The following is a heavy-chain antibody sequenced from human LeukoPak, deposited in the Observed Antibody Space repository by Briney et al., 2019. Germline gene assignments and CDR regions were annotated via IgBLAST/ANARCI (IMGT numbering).Heavy chain of an antibody. CDR3: AKDHYVSGRYDAFDI. CDR2: IWYDGSTK. CDR1: GFTFAIHA. Sequence: GGSLRLSCAASGFTFAIHAMTWVRQAPGKGLEWVAVIWYDGSTKYYADSVKGRFTISRDNAKNTLYLQMNSLRAEDTAVYYCAKDHYVSGRYDAFDIWGQGTMVTVSS. V-gene: IGHV3-33*06. J-gene: IGHJ3*02. D-gene: IGHD3-10*01.